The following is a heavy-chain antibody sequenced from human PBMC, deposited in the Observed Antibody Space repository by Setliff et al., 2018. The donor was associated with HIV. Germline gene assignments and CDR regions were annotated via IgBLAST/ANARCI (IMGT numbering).Heavy chain of an antibody. CDR1: GFTFSSHW. V-gene: IGHV3-7*04. Sequence: PGGSLRLSCAASGFTFSSHWMSWVRQAPGKGLEWVANIKEDGSERYYVESVKGRFIISRDNARNSLHLQMNSLRVEDTAVYYCARVYYDLLTAEAANFDYWARERWSPSPQ. J-gene: IGHJ4*02. D-gene: IGHD3-9*01. CDR2: IKEDGSER. CDR3: ARVYYDLLTAEAANFDY.